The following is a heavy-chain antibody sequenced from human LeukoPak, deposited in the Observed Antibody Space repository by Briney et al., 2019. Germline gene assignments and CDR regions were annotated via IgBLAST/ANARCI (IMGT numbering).Heavy chain of an antibody. D-gene: IGHD2-2*01. Sequence: ASVKVSCKASGYTFTSYGISWVRQAPGQGLEWVGWISAYNGNTNYAQKLQGRVTMTTDTSTSTAYMELSSLRSEDTAVYYCARDQRSCSSTSCHYYYYYGMDVWGQGTTVTVSS. V-gene: IGHV1-18*01. CDR3: ARDQRSCSSTSCHYYYYYGMDV. J-gene: IGHJ6*02. CDR2: ISAYNGNT. CDR1: GYTFTSYG.